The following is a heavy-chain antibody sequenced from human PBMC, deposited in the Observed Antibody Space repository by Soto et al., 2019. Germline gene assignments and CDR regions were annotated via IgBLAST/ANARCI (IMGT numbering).Heavy chain of an antibody. Sequence: GGSLILSCAAAGFTFDDYSMHWVRQAPGKGLEWVSTISWNSNRKGYADSVRGRFTISRDNAKNSLYLQMNSLRAEDTALYYCAKGYYYDSGYYFDYWGQGTLVTSPQ. V-gene: IGHV3-9*01. CDR1: GFTFDDYS. CDR3: AKGYYYDSGYYFDY. D-gene: IGHD3-22*01. CDR2: ISWNSNRK. J-gene: IGHJ4*02.